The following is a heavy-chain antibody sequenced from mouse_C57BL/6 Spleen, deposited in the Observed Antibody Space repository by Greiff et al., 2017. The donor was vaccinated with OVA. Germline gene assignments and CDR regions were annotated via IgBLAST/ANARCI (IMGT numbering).Heavy chain of an antibody. J-gene: IGHJ4*01. D-gene: IGHD2-3*01. Sequence: ASGVDFSRYWMSWVRRAPGKGLEWIGEINPDSSTINYAPSLKDKFIISRDNAKNTLYLQMSKVRSEDTALYYCARAHGGYYGDYAMDYWGQGTSVTVSS. CDR1: GVDFSRYW. CDR3: ARAHGGYYGDYAMDY. V-gene: IGHV4-1*01. CDR2: INPDSSTI.